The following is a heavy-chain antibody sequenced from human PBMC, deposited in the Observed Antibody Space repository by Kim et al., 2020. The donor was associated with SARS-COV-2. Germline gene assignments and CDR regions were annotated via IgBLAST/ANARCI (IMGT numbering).Heavy chain of an antibody. CDR3: AKDDGITGTVLSLGRYYYYYGMDV. CDR1: GFTFSSYG. D-gene: IGHD1-7*01. Sequence: GGSLRLSCAASGFTFSSYGMHWVRQAPGKGLEWVAVISYDGSNKYYADSVKGRFTISRDNSKNTLYLQMNSLRAEDTAVYYCAKDDGITGTVLSLGRYYYYYGMDVWGQGTTVTVSS. V-gene: IGHV3-30*18. J-gene: IGHJ6*02. CDR2: ISYDGSNK.